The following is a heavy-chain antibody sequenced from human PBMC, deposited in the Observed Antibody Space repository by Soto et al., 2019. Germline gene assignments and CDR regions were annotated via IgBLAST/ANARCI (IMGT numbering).Heavy chain of an antibody. J-gene: IGHJ5*02. CDR3: ARSFFP. Sequence: QVQLEESGPGLVKPSETLSLNCIVSGGSLSTYLWSWIRQPPGKGLEWIGAVYYNGSANYNPSLKSRVSISVDTSKNHLSLTLRYATAADTAVYYCARSFFPWGRGTLVTVSS. CDR2: VYYNGSA. CDR1: GGSLSTYL. V-gene: IGHV4-59*01.